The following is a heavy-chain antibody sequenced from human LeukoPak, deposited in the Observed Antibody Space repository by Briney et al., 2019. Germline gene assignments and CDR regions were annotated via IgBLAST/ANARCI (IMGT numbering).Heavy chain of an antibody. V-gene: IGHV3-48*01. Sequence: GGSLRLSCAASGFTFSSYSMNWVRQAPGRGLEWISYISSSSSTISYADSVKGRFTISRDNAKNALYLQMNGLRAEDTAVYYCARTRSYYAFDIWGQGTMVTVSS. J-gene: IGHJ3*02. D-gene: IGHD1-26*01. CDR2: ISSSSSTI. CDR3: ARTRSYYAFDI. CDR1: GFTFSSYS.